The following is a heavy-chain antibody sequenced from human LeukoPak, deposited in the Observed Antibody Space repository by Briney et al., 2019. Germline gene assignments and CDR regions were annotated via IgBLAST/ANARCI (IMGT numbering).Heavy chain of an antibody. CDR1: GGSFSGYY. CDR2: INHSGST. J-gene: IGHJ4*02. V-gene: IGHV4-34*01. D-gene: IGHD3-10*01. Sequence: SGTLSLTCAVYGGSFSGYYWSWIRQPPGKGLEWIGEINHSGSTNYNPSLKSRVTISVGTSKNQFSLKLSSVTAADTAVYYCARGHYYGSGSYRKTYYFDYWGQGTLVTVSS. CDR3: ARGHYYGSGSYRKTYYFDY.